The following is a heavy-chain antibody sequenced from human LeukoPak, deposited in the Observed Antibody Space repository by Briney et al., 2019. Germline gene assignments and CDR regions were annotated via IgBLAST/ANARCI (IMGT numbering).Heavy chain of an antibody. CDR1: GLTFTNAW. J-gene: IGHJ4*02. Sequence: GGSLRLSCAASGLTFTNAWMTWVRQAPGKGLEWVGRIKSNTDGGTTDYAAPVKGRFTISRDDSKNTLNLQMNSLKTEDTAVYYCTTFYYYGSGSYLGYWGQGTLVTVSS. CDR2: IKSNTDGGTT. CDR3: TTFYYYGSGSYLGY. V-gene: IGHV3-15*01. D-gene: IGHD3-10*01.